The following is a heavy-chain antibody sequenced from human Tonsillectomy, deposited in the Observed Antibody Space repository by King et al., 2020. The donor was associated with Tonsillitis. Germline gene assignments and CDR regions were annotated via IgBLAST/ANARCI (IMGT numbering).Heavy chain of an antibody. J-gene: IGHJ6*02. V-gene: IGHV4-59*01. CDR2: IYYSGST. Sequence: QLQESGPGLVKPSETLSLTCTVSGGSISSYYWSWIRQPPGKGLEWIGYIYYSGSTNYNPSLKSRVTISVDTSKNQFSLKLSSVTAADTAVYYCARVKYYDILTGPSPPYHYYGMDVWGQGTTVTVSS. D-gene: IGHD3-9*01. CDR1: GGSISSYY. CDR3: ARVKYYDILTGPSPPYHYYGMDV.